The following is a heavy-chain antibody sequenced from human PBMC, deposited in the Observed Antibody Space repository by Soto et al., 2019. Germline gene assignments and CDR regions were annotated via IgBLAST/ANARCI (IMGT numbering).Heavy chain of an antibody. CDR2: TSYDGTTK. CDR1: GFPFTRNA. D-gene: IGHD3-16*01. V-gene: IGHV3-30-3*01. Sequence: QVHLVESGGAVVQPGRSLRLTCAASGFPFTRNAIHWVRQAQGKGLEWVAVTSYDGTTKYYAESVQGRFTISRDNSKNTVDLQMSSLRVEDAAVYYCAGGRYQAGVGGLDVCGQGTTVTVSS. CDR3: AGGRYQAGVGGLDV. J-gene: IGHJ6*02.